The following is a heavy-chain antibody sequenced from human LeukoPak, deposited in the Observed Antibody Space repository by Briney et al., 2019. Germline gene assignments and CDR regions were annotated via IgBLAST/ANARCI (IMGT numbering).Heavy chain of an antibody. D-gene: IGHD3-3*01. CDR2: ISGSGGST. CDR3: AKDDFWSGYSFDY. CDR1: GFTFSSYA. V-gene: IGHV3-23*01. Sequence: PGGSLRLSCEASGFTFSSYAMSWVRQAPGKGLEWVSAISGSGGSTYYADSVKGRFTISRDNSKNTLYLQMNSLRAEDTAVYYCAKDDFWSGYSFDYWGQGTLVTVSS. J-gene: IGHJ4*02.